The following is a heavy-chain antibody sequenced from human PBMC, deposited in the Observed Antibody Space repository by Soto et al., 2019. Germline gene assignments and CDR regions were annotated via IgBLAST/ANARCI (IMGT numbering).Heavy chain of an antibody. D-gene: IGHD1-1*01. Sequence: QVQLVQSGAEVKKPGASVKVSCKASGYTFSTYGFSWVRQAPGQGLEWMGWIGAENGDTNYAQNFQGRVTMTTYTSTTTSYMELRSLTSDDTAVYFCARDWKGAEGFDPWGQGTLVTVSS. CDR2: IGAENGDT. V-gene: IGHV1-18*01. CDR3: ARDWKGAEGFDP. CDR1: GYTFSTYG. J-gene: IGHJ5*02.